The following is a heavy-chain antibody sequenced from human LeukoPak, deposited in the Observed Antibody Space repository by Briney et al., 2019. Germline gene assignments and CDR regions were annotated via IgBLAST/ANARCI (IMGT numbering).Heavy chain of an antibody. CDR1: GYTFTGYY. J-gene: IGHJ3*02. D-gene: IGHD4-17*01. CDR2: INPNSGGI. CDR3: ARERVSHIYGDYGACDI. Sequence: ASVKVSCKASGYTFTGYYVHWVRQAPGQGLEWMGWINPNSGGINYAQKFQGRVTMTRDTSISTAYMELSRLSSDDTAVFYCARERVSHIYGDYGACDIWGQGTMVTVSS. V-gene: IGHV1-2*02.